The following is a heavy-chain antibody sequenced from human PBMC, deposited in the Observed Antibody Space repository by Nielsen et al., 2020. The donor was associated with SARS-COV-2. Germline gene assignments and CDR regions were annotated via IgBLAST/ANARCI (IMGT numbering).Heavy chain of an antibody. J-gene: IGHJ4*02. D-gene: IGHD6-19*01. CDR3: AKEGGQWLVREDD. CDR2: MSGSGGST. V-gene: IGHV3-23*01. Sequence: GESLKISCAASGFTFSRYAMSWVRQAPGKGLEWVSAMSGSGGSTYYADSVKGRFTISRDNSKNTLYLQMNSLRAEDTAVYYCAKEGGQWLVREDDWGQGTLVTVSS. CDR1: GFTFSRYA.